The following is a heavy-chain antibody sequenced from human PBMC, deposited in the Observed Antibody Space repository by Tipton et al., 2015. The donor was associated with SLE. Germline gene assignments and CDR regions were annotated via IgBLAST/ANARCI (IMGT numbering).Heavy chain of an antibody. V-gene: IGHV3-48*01. CDR3: ARDEYSWGFDC. CDR1: GFTFSSYS. D-gene: IGHD2-15*01. CDR2: ISSSSSTI. J-gene: IGHJ4*02. Sequence: SLRLSCAASGFTFSSYSMNWVRQAPGKGLEWVSYISSSSSTIYYADSVKGRFTISRDNAKNSLYLQMNSLRAEDTAVYYCARDEYSWGFDCWGQGTLVAVSS.